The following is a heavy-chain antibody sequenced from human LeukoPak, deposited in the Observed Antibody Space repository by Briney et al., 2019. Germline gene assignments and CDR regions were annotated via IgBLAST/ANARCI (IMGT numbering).Heavy chain of an antibody. CDR3: ARGRGSSWYENWFDP. V-gene: IGHV1-8*01. D-gene: IGHD6-13*01. CDR2: MNPNSGNT. J-gene: IGHJ5*02. CDR1: GYTFTSYD. Sequence: ASVKVSCKXSGYTFTSYDINWVRQATGQGLEWMGWMNPNSGNTGYAQKFQGRVTMTRNTSISTAYMELSSLRSEDTAVYYCARGRGSSWYENWFDPWGQGTLVTVSS.